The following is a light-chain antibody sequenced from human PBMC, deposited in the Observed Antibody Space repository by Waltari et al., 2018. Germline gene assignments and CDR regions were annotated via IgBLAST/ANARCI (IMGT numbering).Light chain of an antibody. CDR1: SSNIGSNP. CDR2: NYA. V-gene: IGLV1-44*01. CDR3: AAWDDSLNRV. J-gene: IGLJ1*01. Sequence: QPVLTQPPSASGTPGQRVTISCSGSSSNIGSNPLNWYQQLPGMAPKLLIYNYAQLPSGVPDRFSGSKSGTSASLAISGLQSEDEADYYCAAWDDSLNRVFGTGTKVTVL.